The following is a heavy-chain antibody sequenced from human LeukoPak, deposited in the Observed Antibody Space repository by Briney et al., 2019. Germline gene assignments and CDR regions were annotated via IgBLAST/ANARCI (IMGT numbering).Heavy chain of an antibody. D-gene: IGHD3-9*01. V-gene: IGHV1-2*02. J-gene: IGHJ3*02. CDR1: GYTFTGYY. CDR2: INPNSGGT. Sequence: ASVKVSRKASGYTFTGYYMHWVRQAPGQGLEWMAWINPNSGGTNYAQKFQGRVTMTRDTSISTAYMELSSLRSEDTAVYYCAAGYDILTGPHDAFDIWGQGTMVTVSS. CDR3: AAGYDILTGPHDAFDI.